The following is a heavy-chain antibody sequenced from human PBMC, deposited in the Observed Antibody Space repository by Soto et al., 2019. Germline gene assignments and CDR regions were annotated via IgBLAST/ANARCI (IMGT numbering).Heavy chain of an antibody. J-gene: IGHJ4*02. CDR2: IVVGSGNT. Sequence: ASVKVSCKASGFTFTSSAVQWVRQARGQRLEWIGWIVVGSGNTNYAQKFQERVTITRDMSTSTAYMELSSLRSEDTAVYYCARESEYYDSSGYYKVFDYWGQGTLVTVSS. CDR3: ARESEYYDSSGYYKVFDY. CDR1: GFTFTSSA. V-gene: IGHV1-58*01. D-gene: IGHD3-22*01.